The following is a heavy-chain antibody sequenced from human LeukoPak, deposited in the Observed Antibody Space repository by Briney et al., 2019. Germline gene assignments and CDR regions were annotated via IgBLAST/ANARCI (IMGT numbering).Heavy chain of an antibody. J-gene: IGHJ3*02. V-gene: IGHV3-74*01. CDR2: INSDGSST. D-gene: IGHD6-19*01. CDR1: GFTFSSYW. Sequence: GGSLRLSCAASGFTFSSYWMHWVRQAPGKGLVWVSRINSDGSSTSYADSVKGRFTISRDNAKNTLYLQMNSLRAEDTAVYYCARDSYSSGRYASDAFDIWGQGTMVTVSS. CDR3: ARDSYSSGRYASDAFDI.